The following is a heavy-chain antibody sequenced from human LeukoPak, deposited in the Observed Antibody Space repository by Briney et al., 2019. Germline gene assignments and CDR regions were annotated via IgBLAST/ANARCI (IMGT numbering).Heavy chain of an antibody. CDR1: GFTFSSYW. CDR2: ISSSSTTI. J-gene: IGHJ4*02. V-gene: IGHV3-48*01. D-gene: IGHD3-22*01. Sequence: GGSLRLSCAASGFTFSSYWMSWVRQAPGKGLEWVSYISSSSTTIYYADSVKGRFTISRDNAKNSLYLQMNSLRAEDTAVYYCAKDAYDSSGYYDDYWGQGTLVTVSS. CDR3: AKDAYDSSGYYDDY.